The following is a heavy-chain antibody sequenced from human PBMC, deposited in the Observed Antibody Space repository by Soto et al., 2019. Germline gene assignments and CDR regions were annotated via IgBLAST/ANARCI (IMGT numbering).Heavy chain of an antibody. CDR3: ASPSGSYYH. D-gene: IGHD1-26*01. CDR1: GGSISSSSYY. J-gene: IGHJ4*02. CDR2: IYYSGST. Sequence: LSLTCTVSGGSISSSSYYWGWIRQPPGKGLEWIGSIYYSGSTYYNPSLKSRVTISVDTSKNQFSLKLSSVTAADTAVYYCASPSGSYYHWGQGTLVTVSS. V-gene: IGHV4-39*01.